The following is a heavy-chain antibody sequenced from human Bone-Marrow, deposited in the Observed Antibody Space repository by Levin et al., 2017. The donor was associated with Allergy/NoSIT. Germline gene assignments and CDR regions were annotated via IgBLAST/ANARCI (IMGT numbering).Heavy chain of an antibody. V-gene: IGHV5-51*01. Sequence: GGSLRLSFNFSFSLFPPSFLFFFLPLPLKGLEWMGIIYPGDSDTRYSPSFQGQVTISADKSITTAYLQWNNLKASDTAMYYCARHVYDSSGYPRNAADFWGQGTLVTVSS. D-gene: IGHD3-22*01. CDR3: ARHVYDSSGYPRNAADF. CDR1: FSLFPPSF. J-gene: IGHJ4*02. CDR2: IYPGDSDT.